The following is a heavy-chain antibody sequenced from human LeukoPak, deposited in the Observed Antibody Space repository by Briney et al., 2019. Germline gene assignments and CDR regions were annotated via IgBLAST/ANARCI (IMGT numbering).Heavy chain of an antibody. J-gene: IGHJ6*03. CDR3: ARVPMPHGYSYNYYYMDV. D-gene: IGHD5-18*01. Sequence: GASVKVSCKASGFTFSNSAIQWVRQARGQRLEWIGWIIVGSGRTHYAQNLQERLTITRDMSTNTAYMELSSLRSEDTAVYYCARVPMPHGYSYNYYYMDVWGKGTTVTISS. CDR2: IIVGSGRT. V-gene: IGHV1-58*02. CDR1: GFTFSNSA.